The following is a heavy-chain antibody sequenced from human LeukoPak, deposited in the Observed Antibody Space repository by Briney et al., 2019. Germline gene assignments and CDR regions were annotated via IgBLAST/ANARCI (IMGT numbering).Heavy chain of an antibody. CDR3: ARHELYTEGGYAWFDP. J-gene: IGHJ5*02. V-gene: IGHV4-61*02. CDR2: IYTSVTT. CDR1: GDSISSGDYY. D-gene: IGHD5-12*01. Sequence: SETLSLTCTVSGDSISSGDYYWSWIRQPAGKGLEWIGRIYTSVTTNYNPSLKSRVTISVDTSKNQFSLKLSSVTAADTAVYYCARHELYTEGGYAWFDPWGQGTLVTVSS.